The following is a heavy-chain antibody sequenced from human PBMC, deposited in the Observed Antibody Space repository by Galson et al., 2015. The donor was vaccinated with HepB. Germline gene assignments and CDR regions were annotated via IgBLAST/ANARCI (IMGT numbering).Heavy chain of an antibody. Sequence: SLRLSCAASGLSFSSYGVHWVRQAPGRGLEWVAVISHDGGKESYADSARGRFTISRDNSKKTVYLEMNSLRVDDTAVYYCGKDPVGGGYYWYIDVWGRGTLVSVSS. CDR3: GKDPVGGGYYWYIDV. CDR1: GLSFSSYG. D-gene: IGHD3-22*01. CDR2: ISHDGGKE. V-gene: IGHV3-30*18. J-gene: IGHJ2*01.